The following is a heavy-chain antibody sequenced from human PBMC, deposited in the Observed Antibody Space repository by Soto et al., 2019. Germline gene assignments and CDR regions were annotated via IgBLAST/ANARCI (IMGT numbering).Heavy chain of an antibody. CDR1: GFNFNDYA. CDR3: AKDCRRLAVAGSAFDS. J-gene: IGHJ4*02. D-gene: IGHD6-19*01. Sequence: EVQLSESGGGFVQPGGSLRLSCEASGFNFNDYAMAWVRQAPGQGLEWVSSISGSGGHSSYVDSVKGRFTISRDNVKNILSLDMSDLRVEVTALYYCAKDCRRLAVAGSAFDSWGQGILVTVSS. CDR2: ISGSGGHS. V-gene: IGHV3-23*01.